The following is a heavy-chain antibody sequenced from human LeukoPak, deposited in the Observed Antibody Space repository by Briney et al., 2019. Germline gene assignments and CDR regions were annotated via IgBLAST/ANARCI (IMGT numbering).Heavy chain of an antibody. CDR2: IYYSGST. Sequence: SETLSLTCSVSGGSISSYYWTWIRQPPGKGLEWIAYIYYSGSTNYNPSLKSRVTISVDTSKNQFSLKPSSVIAADTAVYYCARDGAYGGAFDIWGQGTVVTVSS. V-gene: IGHV4-4*08. CDR1: GGSISSYY. J-gene: IGHJ3*02. CDR3: ARDGAYGGAFDI. D-gene: IGHD4-23*01.